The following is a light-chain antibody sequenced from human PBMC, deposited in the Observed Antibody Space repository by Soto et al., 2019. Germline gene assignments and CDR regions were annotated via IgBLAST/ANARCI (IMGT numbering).Light chain of an antibody. CDR1: QSVSSSY. CDR2: GAS. V-gene: IGKV3-20*01. Sequence: EIVLTQSPGTLSLSPGERATLSCRASQSVSSSYLAWYQQKPGQAPRLLIYGASSRATGIPDRFSGSGSGIDFTLTISRLEPEDFAVYYCQQYGGSPRTFGQGTKLEIK. J-gene: IGKJ2*01. CDR3: QQYGGSPRT.